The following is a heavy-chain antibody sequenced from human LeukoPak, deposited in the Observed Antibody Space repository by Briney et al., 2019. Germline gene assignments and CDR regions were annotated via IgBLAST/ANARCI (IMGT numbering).Heavy chain of an antibody. CDR3: ARDSGYSSSWAFDY. D-gene: IGHD6-13*01. CDR2: INSDGSTT. V-gene: IGHV3-74*01. Sequence: GGSLRLSCAASGFTFSSYWMHWVRQAPGKGLVWVSRINSDGSTTSYADPVKGRFTISRDNAKNTLYLQMNSLRAEDTAVYYCARDSGYSSSWAFDYWGQGTLVTVSS. CDR1: GFTFSSYW. J-gene: IGHJ4*02.